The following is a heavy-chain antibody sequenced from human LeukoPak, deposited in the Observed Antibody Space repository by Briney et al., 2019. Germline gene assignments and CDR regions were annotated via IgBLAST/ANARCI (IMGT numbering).Heavy chain of an antibody. CDR2: IGGSGSTT. Sequence: GGSLRLSCAASGFTFSSYAMSWVRQAPGKGLEWVSAIGGSGSTTYYADSVKGRFTISRDNSKNTLYLQMNSLRAEDTAVYYCAKRGLGGYFDSWGQGTLVTVSS. V-gene: IGHV3-23*01. CDR1: GFTFSSYA. CDR3: AKRGLGGYFDS. D-gene: IGHD3-16*01. J-gene: IGHJ4*02.